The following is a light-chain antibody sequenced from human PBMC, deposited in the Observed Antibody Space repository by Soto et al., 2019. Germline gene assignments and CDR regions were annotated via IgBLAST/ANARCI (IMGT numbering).Light chain of an antibody. CDR2: AAS. CDR1: QSISSY. J-gene: IGKJ4*01. CDR3: QQVNVYPST. V-gene: IGKV1-39*01. Sequence: DIQMTQSPSSLSASVGDRVTITCRASQSISSYLNWYQQKPGKAPKLLIYAASSLQSGVPSRFSGSGSGTDFTLTISSLQPEDFATYYCQQVNVYPSTFGGGTKVDNK.